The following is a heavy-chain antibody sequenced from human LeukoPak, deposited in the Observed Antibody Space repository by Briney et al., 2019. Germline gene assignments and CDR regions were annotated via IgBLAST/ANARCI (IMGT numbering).Heavy chain of an antibody. CDR2: ISSGSSYI. Sequence: SGGSLRLSCAASGFTFSSYAMSWVRQAPGKGLEWVSAISSGSSYIYYADSVKGRFTISRDNAKNSLYLQMNSLRAEDTAVYYCASGSGYCSGGSCSDYWGQGTLVTVSS. V-gene: IGHV3-21*01. D-gene: IGHD2-15*01. J-gene: IGHJ4*02. CDR3: ASGSGYCSGGSCSDY. CDR1: GFTFSSYA.